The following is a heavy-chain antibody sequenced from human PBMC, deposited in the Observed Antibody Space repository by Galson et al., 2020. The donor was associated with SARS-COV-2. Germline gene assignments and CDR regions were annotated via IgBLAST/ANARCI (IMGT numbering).Heavy chain of an antibody. CDR3: AKKGGSSYGD. CDR1: GGSFRDYY. CDR2: INYSGSA. J-gene: IGHJ4*02. V-gene: IGHV4-34*01. D-gene: IGHD5-18*01. Sequence: ETSETLSLTCAVYGGSFRDYYWSWIRQPPGKGLEWIGEINYSGSANYNPSLKSRVSISVDTSKKQFSVKLTSVTAADTAVYYCAKKGGSSYGDWGQGILVTVSS.